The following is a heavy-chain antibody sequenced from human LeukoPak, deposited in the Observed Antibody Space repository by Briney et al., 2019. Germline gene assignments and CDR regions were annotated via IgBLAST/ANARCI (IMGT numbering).Heavy chain of an antibody. J-gene: IGHJ3*02. Sequence: GGSLRLSCAASGFTFSSNYMSWVRQAPGKGLEWVSVIYSGGSTYYADSVKGRFTISRDNSKNTLYLQMNSLRAEDTAVYYCARDRDYDILTGYKYAFDIWGQGTMVTVSS. CDR2: IYSGGST. D-gene: IGHD3-9*01. V-gene: IGHV3-53*01. CDR3: ARDRDYDILTGYKYAFDI. CDR1: GFTFSSNY.